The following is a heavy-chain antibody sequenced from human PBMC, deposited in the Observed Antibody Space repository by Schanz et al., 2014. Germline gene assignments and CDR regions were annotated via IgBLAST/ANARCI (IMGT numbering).Heavy chain of an antibody. V-gene: IGHV3-30*02. CDR1: GFTFSTTG. D-gene: IGHD6-13*01. Sequence: QVRLVESGGGVVQPGGSLRLSCAASGFTFSTTGMHWVRQAPGKGLVWVTYIRYDGINKYYADSVKGRFTISRDNSKNTLYLQMDTLRVEDTAMFYCARDMTIAPAWGQGTLVTVSS. J-gene: IGHJ5*02. CDR2: IRYDGINK. CDR3: ARDMTIAPA.